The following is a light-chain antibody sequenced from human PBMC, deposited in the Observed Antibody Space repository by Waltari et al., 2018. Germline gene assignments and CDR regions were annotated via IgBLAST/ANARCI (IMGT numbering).Light chain of an antibody. Sequence: IQMTQSPSSLSASVGDRVTITCRPSQSIRNYLSWYQQKPVKAPNLLVYAASSIQSWVPSSCSGSGAGTDFYLTISSLQPEDFATYYCQQSYISLTFGQGTKVEIK. V-gene: IGKV1-39*01. CDR1: QSIRNY. CDR3: QQSYISLT. CDR2: AAS. J-gene: IGKJ1*01.